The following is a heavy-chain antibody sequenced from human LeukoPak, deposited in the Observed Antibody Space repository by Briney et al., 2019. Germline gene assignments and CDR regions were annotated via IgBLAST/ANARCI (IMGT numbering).Heavy chain of an antibody. V-gene: IGHV4-61*02. Sequence: SQTLSLTCTVSGDSISSGDYYWSWIRQPPGKGLEWIGRISSSGSTYYNASLKSRVTISVDTSKNQFSLRLNSVTAADTAVYFCARGPYDSSGAFDIWGQGTMVTVSS. CDR2: ISSSGST. J-gene: IGHJ3*02. CDR1: GDSISSGDYY. CDR3: ARGPYDSSGAFDI. D-gene: IGHD3-22*01.